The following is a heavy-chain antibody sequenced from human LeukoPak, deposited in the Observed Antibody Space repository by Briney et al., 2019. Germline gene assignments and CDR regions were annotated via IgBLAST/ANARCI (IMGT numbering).Heavy chain of an antibody. Sequence: PSETPSLTCTVSGGSISGYYWSWIRQPPGKGLEWIGYIFYSGSTNYNPSLKSRVTISVDTSKNQFSLKLSSVTAADTAVYYCARAHSSSWYMDYWGQGTLVTVSS. J-gene: IGHJ4*02. D-gene: IGHD6-13*01. CDR3: ARAHSSSWYMDY. CDR1: GGSISGYY. CDR2: IFYSGST. V-gene: IGHV4-59*01.